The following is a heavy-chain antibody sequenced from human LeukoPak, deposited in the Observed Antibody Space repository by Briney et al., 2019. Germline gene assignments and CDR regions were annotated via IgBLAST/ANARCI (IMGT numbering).Heavy chain of an antibody. CDR2: IHDSGSA. Sequence: SETLSLTCTVSGGSITGYYWSWIRQPPGKGLEWIAYIHDSGSANYNPSLKSRVIISVDRSRNQFSLKLSSVTAADTAVYYCARQHATWDAWFDPWGQGTLVTVSS. J-gene: IGHJ5*02. V-gene: IGHV4-59*01. D-gene: IGHD1-26*01. CDR1: GGSITGYY. CDR3: ARQHATWDAWFDP.